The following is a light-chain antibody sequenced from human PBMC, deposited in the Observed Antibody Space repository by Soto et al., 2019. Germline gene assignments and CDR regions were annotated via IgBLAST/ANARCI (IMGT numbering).Light chain of an antibody. CDR3: QQYNSLFWT. Sequence: DVQMTQSPSTLSASVGDRVTITCRASQHISGWLAWYQQKPGKAPKLLIYKTSSLQTGVPSRFSGSAFGTEFTLPISSLQPDDFATYYCQQYNSLFWTFGQGTKVQIK. J-gene: IGKJ1*01. V-gene: IGKV1-5*03. CDR1: QHISGW. CDR2: KTS.